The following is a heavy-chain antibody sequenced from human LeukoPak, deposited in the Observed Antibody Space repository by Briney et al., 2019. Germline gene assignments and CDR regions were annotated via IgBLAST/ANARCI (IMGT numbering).Heavy chain of an antibody. D-gene: IGHD3-10*01. CDR3: TKDSGLVNLGFGN. J-gene: IGHJ4*02. CDR2: ISGSGGST. Sequence: SGGSLRLSCAASGFTFSSYAMSWVRQAPGKGLEWVSAISGSGGSTYYADSVKGRFTISRDNSKNTLYLQMNSLRAEDTAVYYCTKDSGLVNLGFGNWGRGTQVTVSS. V-gene: IGHV3-23*01. CDR1: GFTFSSYA.